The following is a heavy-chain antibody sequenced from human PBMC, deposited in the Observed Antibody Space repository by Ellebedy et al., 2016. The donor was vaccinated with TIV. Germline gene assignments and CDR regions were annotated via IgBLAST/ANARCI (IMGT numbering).Heavy chain of an antibody. V-gene: IGHV3-7*01. D-gene: IGHD3-16*01. CDR2: IYQDGGVQ. Sequence: GESLKISCAASGFSFRSYWMSWVRQAPGKGLEWVANIYQDGGVQYYVDSVKGRFTISRDKADNSLFLQMNSLRAEDTVVYYCARRGSYGDYAVQINSWFDSWGRGTLVTVSS. CDR3: ARRGSYGDYAVQINSWFDS. CDR1: GFSFRSYW. J-gene: IGHJ5*01.